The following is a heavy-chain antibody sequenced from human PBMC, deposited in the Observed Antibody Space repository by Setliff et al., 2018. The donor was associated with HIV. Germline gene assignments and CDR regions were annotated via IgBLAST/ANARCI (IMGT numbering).Heavy chain of an antibody. CDR2: INPKSGGT. Sequence: GGSVKVSCKASGGTFSNYAISWVRQAPGQGLEWMGRINPKSGGTRYAQKFQGRVSMTRDTAISTAYMELSRLRSDDSAVYYCARLPFITIFGVLNGDDGFDIWGQGTMVT. V-gene: IGHV1-2*06. D-gene: IGHD3-3*01. J-gene: IGHJ3*02. CDR1: GGTFSNYA. CDR3: ARLPFITIFGVLNGDDGFDI.